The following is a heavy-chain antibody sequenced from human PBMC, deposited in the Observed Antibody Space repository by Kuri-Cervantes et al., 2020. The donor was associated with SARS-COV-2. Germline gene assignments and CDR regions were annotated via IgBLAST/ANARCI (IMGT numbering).Heavy chain of an antibody. J-gene: IGHJ4*02. CDR3: ARVTDSSSWYYFDY. V-gene: IGHV4-34*01. D-gene: IGHD6-13*01. Sequence: SQTLSLTCAVYGGSFSDYYWSWVRQPPGKGLEWIGEINHSGNTNYDPSLKSRVTILIDTSKNQFSLKLSSVTAADTAVYYYARVTDSSSWYYFDYWGQGTLVTVSS. CDR1: GGSFSDYY. CDR2: INHSGNT.